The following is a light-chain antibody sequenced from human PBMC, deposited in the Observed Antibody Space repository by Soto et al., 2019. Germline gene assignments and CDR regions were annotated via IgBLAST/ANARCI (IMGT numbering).Light chain of an antibody. CDR1: QTVRNNY. V-gene: IGKV3-20*01. J-gene: IGKJ4*01. Sequence: EFVLTQSPGTLSLSPGERATLSCRASQTVRNNYLAWYQQKPGQTPRLLIYDTSTRATGVPTRFSGSRSGAEFTLTISSLQPEDFATYYCLQHNSYPLTFGGGTKVDIK. CDR3: LQHNSYPLT. CDR2: DTS.